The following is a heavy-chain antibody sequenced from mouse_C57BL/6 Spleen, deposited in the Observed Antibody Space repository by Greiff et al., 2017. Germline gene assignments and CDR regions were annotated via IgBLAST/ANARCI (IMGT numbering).Heavy chain of an antibody. J-gene: IGHJ4*01. CDR2: INPSSGYT. Sequence: VQGVESGAELARPGASVKMSCKASGYTFTSYTMHWVKQRPGQGLEWIGYINPSSGYTKYNQKFKDKATLTADKSSSTAYMQLSSLTSEDSAVYYCARRVYGSSPYAMDYWGQGTSVTVSS. CDR3: ARRVYGSSPYAMDY. D-gene: IGHD1-1*01. CDR1: GYTFTSYT. V-gene: IGHV1-4*01.